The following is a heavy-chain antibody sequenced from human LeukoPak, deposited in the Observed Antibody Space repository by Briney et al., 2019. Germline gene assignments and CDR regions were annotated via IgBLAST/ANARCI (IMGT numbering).Heavy chain of an antibody. D-gene: IGHD3-3*02. V-gene: IGHV3-23*01. CDR3: AKDPSRTLEFLDSPSYYFDY. J-gene: IGHJ4*02. CDR2: ISGSGGST. Sequence: PGGSLRLSCAASGFTFSSYAMSWVRQAPGKGLEWVSAISGSGGSTYYADSVKGRFTISRDNSKNTLYLQMNSLKAEDTAVYYCAKDPSRTLEFLDSPSYYFDYWGQGTLVTVSS. CDR1: GFTFSSYA.